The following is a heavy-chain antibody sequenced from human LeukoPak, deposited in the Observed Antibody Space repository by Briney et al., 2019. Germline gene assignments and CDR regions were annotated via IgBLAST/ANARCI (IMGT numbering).Heavy chain of an antibody. CDR3: ARRLNGAHLDY. CDR2: INAGNGNT. D-gene: IGHD4-17*01. V-gene: IGHV1-3*01. CDR1: GYTFTSYA. J-gene: IGHJ4*02. Sequence: VASVKVSCRASGYTFTSYAMHWVRQAPGQRLEWMGWINAGNGNTKYSQKFQGRVTITRDTSASTAYMELSSLRSEDTAVYYCARRLNGAHLDYWGQGTLVTVSS.